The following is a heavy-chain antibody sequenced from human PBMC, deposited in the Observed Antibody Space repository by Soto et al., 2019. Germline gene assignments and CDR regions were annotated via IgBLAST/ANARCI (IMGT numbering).Heavy chain of an antibody. CDR2: IKQDGSEK. CDR3: ARDRFGGYYYYMDV. CDR1: GFTFSSYW. V-gene: IGHV3-7*01. D-gene: IGHD3-10*01. J-gene: IGHJ6*03. Sequence: EVQLVESGGGLVQPGGSLRLSCAASGFTFSSYWMSWVRQAPGKGLEWVANIKQDGSEKYYVDSVKGRFTISRDNAKNSLYLQMNSLRAEDTAVYYCARDRFGGYYYYMDVWGKGTTVTVSS.